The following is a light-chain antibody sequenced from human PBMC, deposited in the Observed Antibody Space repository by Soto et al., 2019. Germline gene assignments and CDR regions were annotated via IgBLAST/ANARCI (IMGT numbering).Light chain of an antibody. J-gene: IGLJ1*01. CDR3: SSYKGSTTLHYV. CDR1: SSDVGGYNY. Sequence: HSALTQPASVSGPPGQSITISCTGTSSDVGGYNYVSWYQQHPGKAPKLLIYDVSNRPSGASNRFSGSKSGNTASLTISGLQAEDEADYYCSSYKGSTTLHYVFGTGTKVTVL. V-gene: IGLV2-14*01. CDR2: DVS.